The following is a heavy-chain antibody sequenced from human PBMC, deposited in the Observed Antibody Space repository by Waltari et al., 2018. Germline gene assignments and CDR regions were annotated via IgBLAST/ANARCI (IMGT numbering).Heavy chain of an antibody. CDR1: GYTFTSYA. J-gene: IGHJ3*02. V-gene: IGHV1-8*01. D-gene: IGHD3-10*01. CDR3: ARGYGSGKQMAFEI. Sequence: QVQLVQSGAEVKKPGASVKVSCKASGYTFTSYAINWVRQATGQGLEWMGWINPNRGNTGYARKCQGRVTMTRNTSISTAYMELSSLRSEDTAVYYCARGYGSGKQMAFEIWGQGTMVTVSS. CDR2: INPNRGNT.